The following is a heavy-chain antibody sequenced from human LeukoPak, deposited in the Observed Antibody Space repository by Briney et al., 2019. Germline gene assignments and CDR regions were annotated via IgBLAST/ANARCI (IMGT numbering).Heavy chain of an antibody. CDR2: IKQDGSEK. CDR3: APGRRYPPSDY. V-gene: IGHV3-7*01. CDR1: GFTFSSYW. J-gene: IGHJ4*02. D-gene: IGHD3-9*01. Sequence: PGGSLRLSCAASGFTFSSYWMSWVRQAPGKGLEWVANIKQDGSEKYYVDSVNGRFTISRDNAKNSLYLQMNSLRAEDTAVYYCAPGRRYPPSDYWGQGTLVTVSS.